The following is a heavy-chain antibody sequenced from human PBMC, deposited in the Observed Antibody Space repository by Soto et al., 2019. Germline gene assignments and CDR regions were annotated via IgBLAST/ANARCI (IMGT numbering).Heavy chain of an antibody. J-gene: IGHJ4*02. CDR1: GYTFSSYA. CDR2: INAGNGNT. CDR3: ARDVPGAAAGTLDY. Sequence: ASVKVSCKASGYTFSSYAMNWVRQAPGQRLKWMGWINAGNGNTKYSQKFQGRVTITRDTSASTAYMDLSSLRSEDTAVYYCARDVPGAAAGTLDYWGQGTLVTVSS. V-gene: IGHV1-3*01. D-gene: IGHD6-13*01.